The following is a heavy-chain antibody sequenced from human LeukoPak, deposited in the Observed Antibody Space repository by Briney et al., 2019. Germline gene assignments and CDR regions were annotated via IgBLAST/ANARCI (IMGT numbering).Heavy chain of an antibody. D-gene: IGHD3-16*02. CDR1: GYTFTGYY. CDR2: INPNSGGT. J-gene: IGHJ3*02. Sequence: ASVKVSCKASGYTFTGYYMHWVRQAPGRGLEWMGWINPNSGGTNYAQKFQGRVTMTRDTSISTAYMELSRLRSDDTAVYYCARVLSPIMITFGGVIVDAFDIWGQGTMVTVSS. V-gene: IGHV1-2*02. CDR3: ARVLSPIMITFGGVIVDAFDI.